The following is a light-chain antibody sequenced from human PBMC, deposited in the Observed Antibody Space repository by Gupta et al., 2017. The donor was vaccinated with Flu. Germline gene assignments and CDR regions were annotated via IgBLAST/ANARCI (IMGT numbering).Light chain of an antibody. V-gene: IGKV3-20*01. CDR1: QSVSSSY. CDR2: GAS. Sequence: IVLTQSPGTLSLSPGERATRSCRASQSVSSSYLAWYQQKPGQAPRLLIYGASSRATGIPDRFSGSGSGTDFTLTISRLEPEDFAVYYCQQYGSSSWTFGQGTKVEIK. CDR3: QQYGSSSWT. J-gene: IGKJ1*01.